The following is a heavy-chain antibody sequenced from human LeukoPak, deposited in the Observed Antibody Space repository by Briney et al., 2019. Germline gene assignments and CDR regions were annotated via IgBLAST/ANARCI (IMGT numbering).Heavy chain of an antibody. V-gene: IGHV3-23*01. CDR1: GFTFSSYA. Sequence: GGSLRLSCAASGFTFSSYAMSWVRQAPGKGLEWVSAIRGSGGSTYYADSVKGRFTISRDNSKNSLYLQMNSLRAEDTAVYYCAELGVTMIGGVWGKGTTVTMSS. CDR2: IRGSGGST. CDR3: AELGVTMIGGV. J-gene: IGHJ6*04. D-gene: IGHD3-10*02.